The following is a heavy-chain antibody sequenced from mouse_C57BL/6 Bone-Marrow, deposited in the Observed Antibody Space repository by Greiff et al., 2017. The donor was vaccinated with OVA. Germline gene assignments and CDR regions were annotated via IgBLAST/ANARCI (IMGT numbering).Heavy chain of an antibody. Sequence: EVHLVASGGGLVQPKGSLKLSCAASGFTFHTYAMHWVRQAPGKGLEWVARIRSKSSNYATYYADSVKDRFTISRDDSQSMLYLQMNNLKTEDTAMDYCVRGGLYWYFDVWGTGTTVTVSS. J-gene: IGHJ1*03. CDR2: IRSKSSNYAT. V-gene: IGHV10-3*01. CDR3: VRGGLYWYFDV. CDR1: GFTFHTYA.